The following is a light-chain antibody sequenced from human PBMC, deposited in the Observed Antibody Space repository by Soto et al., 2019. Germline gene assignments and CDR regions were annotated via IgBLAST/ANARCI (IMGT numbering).Light chain of an antibody. CDR1: SSDVGGYNF. CDR3: SSYAGSTMLV. J-gene: IGLJ2*01. CDR2: EVS. V-gene: IGLV2-8*01. Sequence: LTQPPSASGSPGQSVTISCTGTSSDVGGYNFVSWYQQPPGKAPQLMIYEVSKRPSGVPDRFSGSKSGNTASLTVSGLQAEDEADYYCSSYAGSTMLVFGGGTKVTVL.